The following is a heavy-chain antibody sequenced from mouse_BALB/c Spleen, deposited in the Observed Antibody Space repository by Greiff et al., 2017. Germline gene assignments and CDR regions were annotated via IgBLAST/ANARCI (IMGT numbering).Heavy chain of an antibody. J-gene: IGHJ4*01. CDR1: GFTFSSYT. CDR3: GSPMDY. CDR2: ISNGGGST. Sequence: EVQLQESGGGLVQPGGSLKLSCAAFGFTFSSYTMSWVRQTPEKRMEWVAYISNGGGSTYYPDSVKGRFTISRDNAKNTLNIQMSSLKSEDTAMYYCGSPMDYWGQGTSVTVSA. V-gene: IGHV5-12-2*01.